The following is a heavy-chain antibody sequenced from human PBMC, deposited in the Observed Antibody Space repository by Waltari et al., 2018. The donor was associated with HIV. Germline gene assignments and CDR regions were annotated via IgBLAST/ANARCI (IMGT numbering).Heavy chain of an antibody. Sequence: QVQLKQWGAGLLKPSETLSLTCAVYGGSFSAYSWNWLRQSPGKGLEWIGKINQRGTNYNPSLKGRYTISFDTSRKQFTLKVDSVTAADAAVYYCARDQSRLDVWGQGTTVTVSS. J-gene: IGHJ6*02. CDR3: ARDQSRLDV. V-gene: IGHV4-34*01. CDR2: INQRGT. CDR1: GGSFSAYS.